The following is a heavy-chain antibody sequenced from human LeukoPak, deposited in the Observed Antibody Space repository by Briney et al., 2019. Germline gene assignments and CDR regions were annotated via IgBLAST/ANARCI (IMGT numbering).Heavy chain of an antibody. D-gene: IGHD5-24*01. V-gene: IGHV4-59*01. Sequence: SETLSFTCTVSGGSINSYYWNWIRQPPGNRLEWIGYIYYSGSTNYNPSLKSRVTISIDTSKNQFSLKLSSVTAADTAVYYCARAEDGYNFDYWGQGTLVTVSS. CDR2: IYYSGST. J-gene: IGHJ4*02. CDR3: ARAEDGYNFDY. CDR1: GGSINSYY.